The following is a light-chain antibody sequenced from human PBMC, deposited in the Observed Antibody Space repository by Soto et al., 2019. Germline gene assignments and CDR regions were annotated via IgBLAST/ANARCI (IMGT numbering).Light chain of an antibody. Sequence: TQSPGTLSASVGDIVTITCRASQSISSFLNWFQQKPGKAPKLLIYAASSLQSGVPSRFSGSGSGTEFTLTISSLQPDDFATYYCQQYNSYSRTFGQGTKVDIK. CDR3: QQYNSYSRT. V-gene: IGKV1-5*01. CDR1: QSISSF. J-gene: IGKJ1*01. CDR2: AAS.